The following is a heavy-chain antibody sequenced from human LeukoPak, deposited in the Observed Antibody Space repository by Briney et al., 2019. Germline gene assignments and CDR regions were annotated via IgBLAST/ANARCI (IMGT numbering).Heavy chain of an antibody. V-gene: IGHV4-39*01. CDR3: ARHGDGYCSSTSGLESSNCDY. J-gene: IGHJ4*02. D-gene: IGHD2-2*01. Sequence: PSETLSLTCSVSWVSIRSSSYYWGWIRHPPGKGLEWIGSIYYSGSTYYNPSLKSRVTISVDTSKNQFSLKLSSVTAADTAVYYCARHGDGYCSSTSGLESSNCDYWGQGTLVTVSS. CDR2: IYYSGST. CDR1: WVSIRSSSYY.